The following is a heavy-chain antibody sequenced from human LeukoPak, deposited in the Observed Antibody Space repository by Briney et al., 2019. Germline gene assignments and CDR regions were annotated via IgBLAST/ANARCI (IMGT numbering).Heavy chain of an antibody. CDR3: ARAPGIAVAGTYYYYYMDV. V-gene: IGHV1-8*01. CDR1: GFTFTSYD. CDR2: MNPNSGNT. Sequence: PGGSLRLSCAASGFTFTSYDINWVRQATGQGLEWMGWMNPNSGNTGYAQKFQGRVTMTRNTSISTAYMELSSLRSEDTAVYYCARAPGIAVAGTYYYYYMDVWGKGTTVTVSS. J-gene: IGHJ6*03. D-gene: IGHD6-19*01.